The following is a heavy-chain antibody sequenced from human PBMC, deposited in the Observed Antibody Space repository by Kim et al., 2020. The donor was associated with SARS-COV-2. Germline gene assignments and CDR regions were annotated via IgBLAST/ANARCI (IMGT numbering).Heavy chain of an antibody. D-gene: IGHD6-19*01. Sequence: ASVKVSCKASGYTFTGYYMHWVRQAPGQGLEWMGWINPNSGGTNYAQKFQGRVTMTRDTSISTAYMELSRLRSDETAVYYCARGIAVAGLPEGSDYWGQGTLVTVSS. J-gene: IGHJ4*02. CDR1: GYTFTGYY. CDR2: INPNSGGT. V-gene: IGHV1-2*02. CDR3: ARGIAVAGLPEGSDY.